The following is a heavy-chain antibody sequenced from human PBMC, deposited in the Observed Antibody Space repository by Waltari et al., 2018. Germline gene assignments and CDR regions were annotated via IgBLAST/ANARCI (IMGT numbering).Heavy chain of an antibody. CDR3: ARVLEHVSDFWSGYSYYMDY. CDR1: GFNFNECG. J-gene: IGHJ4*02. D-gene: IGHD3-3*01. V-gene: IGHV3-11*01. Sequence: VQSGGGVVQPGKSLRLSCVGSGFNFNECGMHWVRQAPGKGLEWVSYIGGSDDITHYADSVKGRFTISRDNGKNSLYLQVNSLTAEDTAVYYCARVLEHVSDFWSGYSYYMDYWGQGTLVTVSS. CDR2: IGGSDDIT.